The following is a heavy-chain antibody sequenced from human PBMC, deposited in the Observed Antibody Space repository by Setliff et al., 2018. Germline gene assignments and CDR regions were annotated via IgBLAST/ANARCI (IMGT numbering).Heavy chain of an antibody. J-gene: IGHJ3*01. CDR2: IKGDDSER. D-gene: IGHD3-10*01. CDR3: GRAGKPYGIDV. Sequence: GGSLRLSCAASGFSFSDNYMSWIRQAPGKGLEWVANIKGDDSERYYVDSVEGRFTVSRDNAMNSLYLQMDSLRVDDTAVYYCGRAGKPYGIDVWGQGTMVTVSS. V-gene: IGHV3-7*04. CDR1: GFSFSDNY.